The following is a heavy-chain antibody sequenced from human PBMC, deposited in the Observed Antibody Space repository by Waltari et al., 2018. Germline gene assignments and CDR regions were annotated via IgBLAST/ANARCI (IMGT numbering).Heavy chain of an antibody. Sequence: EVQLVESGGGLVQPGGSLRLSCAASGFTFSSYSMNWVRQAPGKGLEWVSYISSSSSTIYYADSVKGRFTSSRDNAKNSLYLQMNSLRAEDTAVYYCARSTRGYYYYMDVWGKGTTVTISS. CDR1: GFTFSSYS. J-gene: IGHJ6*03. CDR2: ISSSSSTI. D-gene: IGHD3-10*01. V-gene: IGHV3-48*04. CDR3: ARSTRGYYYYMDV.